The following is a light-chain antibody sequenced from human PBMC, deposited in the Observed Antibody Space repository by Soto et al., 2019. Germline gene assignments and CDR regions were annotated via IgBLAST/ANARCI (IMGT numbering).Light chain of an antibody. CDR1: SSDVGAYIY. CDR3: CSYAGSYTHV. Sequence: QSVLTQPRSVSGSPGQSVTFSCTGTSSDVGAYIYVSWYQQHPGKAPKLIIYDVIKRPSGVPDRFSGSKSGNTASLTISGLQAEDEADYCCCSYAGSYTHVFGTGTKLTVL. V-gene: IGLV2-11*01. CDR2: DVI. J-gene: IGLJ1*01.